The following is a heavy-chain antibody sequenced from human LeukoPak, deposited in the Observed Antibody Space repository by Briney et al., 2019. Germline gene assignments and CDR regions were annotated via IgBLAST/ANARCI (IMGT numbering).Heavy chain of an antibody. CDR1: GGSISSYY. CDR3: ARKTGYGYPYWYFDP. V-gene: IGHV4-59*01. CDR2: IYYSGST. Sequence: SETLSLTCTVSGGSISSYYWSWIRQPPGKGLEWIGYIYYSGSTNYNPSLKSRVTISVDTSKNQFSLKLSSVTAADTAVYYCARKTGYGYPYWYFDPWGRGTLVTVSS. D-gene: IGHD5-12*01. J-gene: IGHJ2*01.